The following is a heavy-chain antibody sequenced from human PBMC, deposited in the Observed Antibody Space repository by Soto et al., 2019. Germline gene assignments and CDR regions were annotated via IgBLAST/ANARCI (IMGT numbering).Heavy chain of an antibody. CDR1: GYSLTSYW. V-gene: IGHV5-10-1*01. J-gene: IGHJ5*02. CDR3: ARQGSGSYYNDHWFDP. CDR2: IDPSDSYT. D-gene: IGHD3-10*01. Sequence: PGESLKISCKGSGYSLTSYWISWVRQMPGKGLEWMGRIDPSDSYTNYSPSFQGHVTISADKSISTAYLQWSSLKASDTAMYYCARQGSGSYYNDHWFDPWGQGTLVTVSS.